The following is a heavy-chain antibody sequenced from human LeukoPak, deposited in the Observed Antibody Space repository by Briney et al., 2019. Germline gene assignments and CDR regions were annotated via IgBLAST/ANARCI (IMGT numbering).Heavy chain of an antibody. CDR2: IVVGSGNT. D-gene: IGHD3-3*01. J-gene: IGHJ5*02. CDR3: AAAIRFLEWLFWFDP. CDR1: GFTFSSSA. V-gene: IGHV1-58*01. Sequence: ASVKFSCKASGFTFSSSAVQWVRQARGQRLEWIGWIVVGSGNTNYAQEFQERVTITRDMSTNTVYMELSSLKSEDTAVYYCAAAIRFLEWLFWFDPWGQGTLVTVSS.